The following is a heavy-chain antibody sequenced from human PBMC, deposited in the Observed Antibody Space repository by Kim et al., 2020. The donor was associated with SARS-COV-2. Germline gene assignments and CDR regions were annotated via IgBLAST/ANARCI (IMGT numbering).Heavy chain of an antibody. V-gene: IGHV4-34*01. J-gene: IGHJ1*01. CDR3: SRRFGSGNYYKGYLQH. D-gene: IGHD3-10*01. Sequence: SLKSRVTISVDTSKNQFSRKLSSVTAADTAVYYCSRRFGSGNYYKGYLQHWGQGNLVTVSS.